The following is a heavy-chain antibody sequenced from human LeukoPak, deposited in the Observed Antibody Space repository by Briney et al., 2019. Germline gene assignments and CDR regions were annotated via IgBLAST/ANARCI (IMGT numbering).Heavy chain of an antibody. V-gene: IGHV3-7*01. CDR2: IAKDGSEK. J-gene: IGHJ4*02. Sequence: GGSLRLSCEASGFIFSKYWMGWVRQAPGKGLEWVANIAKDGSEKNPVDSVKGRFAISRDNTKNSVFLQMNRLTVEDTAVYFCARGRDPDYWGQGILVTVSS. CDR3: ARGRDPDY. CDR1: GFIFSKYW.